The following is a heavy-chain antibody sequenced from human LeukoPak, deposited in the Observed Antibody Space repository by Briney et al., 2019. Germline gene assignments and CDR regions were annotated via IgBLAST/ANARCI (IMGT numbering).Heavy chain of an antibody. J-gene: IGHJ5*02. CDR1: GYTFTSYG. CDR3: ARDLYRDSLPVSWFDP. CDR2: ISDYNGNT. V-gene: IGHV1-18*01. D-gene: IGHD4-11*01. Sequence: ASVKVSCKAPGYTFTSYGISWVRQAPGQWLEWMGWISDYNGNTNYAQKLQGRVTMTTDTSTSTAYMELRSLRSDDTAVYYCARDLYRDSLPVSWFDPWGQGTLVTVSS.